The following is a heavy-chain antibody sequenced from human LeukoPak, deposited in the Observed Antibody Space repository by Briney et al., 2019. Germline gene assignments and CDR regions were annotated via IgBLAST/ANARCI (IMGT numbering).Heavy chain of an antibody. V-gene: IGHV3-33*01. J-gene: IGHJ4*02. D-gene: IGHD2-2*01. CDR1: GFTFSNYG. CDR2: IWYDGSQK. CDR3: ATEGGQLTQLNY. Sequence: PGGSLRLSCEASGFTFSNYGFHWVRLAPGKGLEWVAVIWYDGSQKYHADSVKGRFTISRDDSKNTLYLQMNSLRAEDTAVYYCATEGGQLTQLNYWGRGTPVTVSS.